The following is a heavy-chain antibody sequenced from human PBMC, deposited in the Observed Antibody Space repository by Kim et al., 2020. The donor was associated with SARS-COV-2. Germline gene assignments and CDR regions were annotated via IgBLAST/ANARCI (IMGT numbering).Heavy chain of an antibody. J-gene: IGHJ4*02. CDR2: IGTAGDT. CDR3: ARGRRFYSSSLGFDY. CDR1: GFTFSSYD. V-gene: IGHV3-13*01. Sequence: GGSLRLSCAASGFTFSSYDMHWVRQATGKGLEWVSAIGTAGDTYYPGSVKGRFTISRENAKNSLYLQMNSLRAGDTAVYYCARGRRFYSSSLGFDYWGQGTLVTVSS. D-gene: IGHD6-13*01.